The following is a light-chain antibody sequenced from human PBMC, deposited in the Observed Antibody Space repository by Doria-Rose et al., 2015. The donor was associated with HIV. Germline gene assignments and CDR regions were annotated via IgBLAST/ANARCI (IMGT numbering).Light chain of an antibody. J-gene: IGKJ2*01. CDR2: TAT. V-gene: IGKV1-39*01. Sequence: DVQLTQSPSSLSASVGDRVTITCRASQGITRNLSWYQQKAGKAPKLLIFTATTLQSGVPSRFSGGGSGTDFTLTISSLQPEDFATYYCQQTYSFPYSFGQGTKLDIE. CDR3: QQTYSFPYS. CDR1: QGITRN.